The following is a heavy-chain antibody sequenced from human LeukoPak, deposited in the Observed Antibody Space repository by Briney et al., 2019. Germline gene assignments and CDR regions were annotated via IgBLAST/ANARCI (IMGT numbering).Heavy chain of an antibody. V-gene: IGHV3-9*01. CDR2: ISWNSGSI. J-gene: IGHJ5*02. D-gene: IGHD1-14*01. Sequence: GGSLRLSCAASGFTFDDYAMHWVRQAPGKGLEWVSGISWNSGSIGYADSVKGRFTISRDNAKNSLYLQMNSLRAEDTALYYCAKLTESWGQGTLVTVYS. CDR3: AKLTES. CDR1: GFTFDDYA.